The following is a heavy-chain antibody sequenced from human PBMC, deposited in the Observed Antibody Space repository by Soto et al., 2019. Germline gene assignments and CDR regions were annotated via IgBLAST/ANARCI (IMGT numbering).Heavy chain of an antibody. D-gene: IGHD3-22*01. V-gene: IGHV3-9*01. Sequence: EVQLVESGGGLVQPGRSLRLSCAASGFTFDDYFMHWVRQAPGKGLERVSGISWNSGSIGYADSVKGRVTISRENAKNFLYLQMNSLRAEDTALYYCAKDLVYDSIGYYPNAFDIWGQGTMVTVSS. CDR1: GFTFDDYF. J-gene: IGHJ3*02. CDR2: ISWNSGSI. CDR3: AKDLVYDSIGYYPNAFDI.